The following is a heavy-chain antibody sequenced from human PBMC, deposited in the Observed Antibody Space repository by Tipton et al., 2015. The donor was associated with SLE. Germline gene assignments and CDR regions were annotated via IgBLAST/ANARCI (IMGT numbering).Heavy chain of an antibody. V-gene: IGHV3-23*01. CDR3: AKEKSSSSWKGWFDP. J-gene: IGHJ5*02. Sequence: SLRLSCAASGFTFSSYGMSWVRQAPGKGLEWVSAISGSGGSTYYADSVKGRFTISRDNSKNTLYLQMNSLRAEDTAVYYCAKEKSSSSWKGWFDPWGQGTLVTVSS. CDR1: GFTFSSYG. D-gene: IGHD6-13*01. CDR2: ISGSGGST.